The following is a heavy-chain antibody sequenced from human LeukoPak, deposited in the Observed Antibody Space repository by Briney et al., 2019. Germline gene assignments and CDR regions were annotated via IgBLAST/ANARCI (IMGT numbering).Heavy chain of an antibody. CDR1: GFTFDDYT. D-gene: IGHD6-19*01. Sequence: GGSLRLSCAASGFTFDDYTMHWVRQAPGKGLEWVSLISWDGGSTYYADSVKGRFTISRDNSKDSLYLQMNSLRAEDTAVYYCARDWMVAGTRWGQGTLVTVSS. J-gene: IGHJ4*02. CDR2: ISWDGGST. CDR3: ARDWMVAGTR. V-gene: IGHV3-43*01.